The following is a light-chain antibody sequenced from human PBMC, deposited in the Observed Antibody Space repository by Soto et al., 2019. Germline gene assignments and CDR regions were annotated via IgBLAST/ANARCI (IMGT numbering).Light chain of an antibody. V-gene: IGKV1-39*01. Sequence: DIQMTQSPSSLSVSVGDRVTISCRASQSISSNLAWYQQKPGKAPRLLIYAASSMASGIPARFSGSGSGTDFTLTISSLQPEDFATYYCQQSYSTPWTFGQGTKVDIK. CDR1: QSISSN. CDR3: QQSYSTPWT. J-gene: IGKJ1*01. CDR2: AAS.